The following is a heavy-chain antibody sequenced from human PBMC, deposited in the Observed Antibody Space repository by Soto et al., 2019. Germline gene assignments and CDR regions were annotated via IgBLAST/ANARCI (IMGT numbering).Heavy chain of an antibody. CDR2: IIPIFGTA. D-gene: IGHD6-13*01. CDR3: ARVYSSSWGYYYYCYGMDV. CDR1: GGTFSSYA. Sequence: QVQLVQSGAEVKKPGSSVKVSCMASGGTFSSYAISWVRQAPGQGLEWMGGIIPIFGTANYAQKFQGRVTITADKSTSTAYMELSSLRSEDTAVYYCARVYSSSWGYYYYCYGMDVWGQGTTVTVS. J-gene: IGHJ6*02. V-gene: IGHV1-69*06.